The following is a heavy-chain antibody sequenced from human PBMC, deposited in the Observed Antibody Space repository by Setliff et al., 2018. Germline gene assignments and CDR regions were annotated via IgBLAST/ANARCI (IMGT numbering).Heavy chain of an antibody. D-gene: IGHD1-1*01. Sequence: PSETLSLTCTVSDDSISSRHYYWSWIRQPAGKGLEWLGQIYTSGSTNYIPSLKSRVTISVDTSKNQFSLKLRSVTAADTAVYYCARTGTYRYFDYWGQGALVTVSS. J-gene: IGHJ4*02. CDR1: DDSISSRHYY. V-gene: IGHV4-61*09. CDR2: IYTSGST. CDR3: ARTGTYRYFDY.